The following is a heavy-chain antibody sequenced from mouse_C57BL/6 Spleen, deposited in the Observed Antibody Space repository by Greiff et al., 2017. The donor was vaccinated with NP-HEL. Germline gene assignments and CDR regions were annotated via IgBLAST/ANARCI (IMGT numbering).Heavy chain of an antibody. Sequence: VQLKESGPGLVAPSQSLSITCTVSGFSLTSYGVSWVRQPPGKGLEWLGVIWGDGCPNYHSALISRLRHSKDNSKSQVFLKLNSLQTDDTATYSCAKDYYGSHWWYFDVWGTGTTVTVSS. CDR1: GFSLTSYG. V-gene: IGHV2-3*01. D-gene: IGHD1-1*01. CDR2: IWGDGCP. J-gene: IGHJ1*03. CDR3: AKDYYGSHWWYFDV.